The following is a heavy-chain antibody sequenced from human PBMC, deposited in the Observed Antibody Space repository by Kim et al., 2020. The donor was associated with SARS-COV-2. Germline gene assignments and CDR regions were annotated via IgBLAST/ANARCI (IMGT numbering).Heavy chain of an antibody. Sequence: SETLSLTFTVSGGSISTSDHYWGWIRQPPGKGLEWIGSISYSGSTFDNPSLKSRVTISIDTSKSQFSLKLSSVTAADTAVYYCARRDLGLTFDYWGQGTLVIVSS. CDR2: ISYSGST. CDR3: ARRDLGLTFDY. J-gene: IGHJ4*02. D-gene: IGHD3-9*01. CDR1: GGSISTSDHY. V-gene: IGHV4-39*01.